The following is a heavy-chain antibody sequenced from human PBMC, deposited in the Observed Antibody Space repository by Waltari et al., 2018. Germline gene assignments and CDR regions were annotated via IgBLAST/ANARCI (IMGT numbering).Heavy chain of an antibody. CDR3: VRDRGYGGKSGLFDS. CDR2: IYHSGST. Sequence: QVQLQESGPGLVKPSQTLSLTCTVSGGSINSAAYYWSWIRHHPGKGLEYIGYIYHSGSTYYKSPLRSRLSMSIDTSQNQFSLRLTSMTPADTAVYYCVRDRGYGGKSGLFDSWGQGIQVTVSP. CDR1: GGSINSAAYY. J-gene: IGHJ4*02. V-gene: IGHV4-31*03. D-gene: IGHD2-15*01.